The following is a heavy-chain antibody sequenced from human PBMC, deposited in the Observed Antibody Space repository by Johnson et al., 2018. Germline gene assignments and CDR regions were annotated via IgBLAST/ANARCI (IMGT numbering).Heavy chain of an antibody. J-gene: IGHJ3*02. Sequence: QVQLQQWGAGLLKPSETLSLTCAVYGGSFSGYYWSWIRQPPGKGLEWIGEINHSGSTNYNPSLKSRVTISVDTSKNQFSLKLSSVTAADTAVYYCARGQRGTNYDSSGYPPRYAFDIWGQGTMVTVSS. D-gene: IGHD3-22*01. CDR1: GGSFSGYY. CDR3: ARGQRGTNYDSSGYPPRYAFDI. V-gene: IGHV4-34*01. CDR2: INHSGST.